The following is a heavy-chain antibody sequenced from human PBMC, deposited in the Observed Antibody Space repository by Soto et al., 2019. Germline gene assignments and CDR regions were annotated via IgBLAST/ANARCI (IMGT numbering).Heavy chain of an antibody. CDR3: TSLYYGH. CDR1: EFTFANAW. V-gene: IGHV3-15*01. Sequence: EVQLVESGGDLVKPGGSLRLSCAASEFTFANAWISWVRQAPGKGLEWVGRIKSKADGGTTDYAAPVKGRFTISRDESQNTLYLQMNSLKTEDTAVYYCTSLYYGHWGQGTLVNFAS. CDR2: IKSKADGGTT. J-gene: IGHJ4*02. D-gene: IGHD4-17*01.